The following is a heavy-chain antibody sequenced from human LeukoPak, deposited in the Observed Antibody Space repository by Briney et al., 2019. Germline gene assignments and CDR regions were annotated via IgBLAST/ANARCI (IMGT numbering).Heavy chain of an antibody. V-gene: IGHV4-59*01. CDR3: ARETYYYDSSGYYP. D-gene: IGHD3-22*01. J-gene: IGHJ5*02. CDR1: GGSISSYY. Sequence: SETLSLTCSVSGGSISSYYWSWIRQPPGKGLEWIGYIYYSGSTNYNPSLKSRVTISVDTSKNQFSLKLSSVTAADTAVCYCARETYYYDSSGYYPWGQGTLVTVSS. CDR2: IYYSGST.